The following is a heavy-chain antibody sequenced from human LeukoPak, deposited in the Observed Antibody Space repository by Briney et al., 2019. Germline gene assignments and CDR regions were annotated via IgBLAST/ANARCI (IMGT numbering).Heavy chain of an antibody. D-gene: IGHD5-12*01. V-gene: IGHV3-53*04. CDR3: ARWSGGYDLDYYGMDV. CDR2: IYSGGST. CDR1: GFTVSSNY. Sequence: GGSLRLSCAASGFTVSSNYMSWVRQAPGKGLDWVSVIYSGGSTYYSDSVKGRFTISTHNSKNTLYLQMNSLRAEDTAVYYCARWSGGYDLDYYGMDVWGQGTTVTVSS. J-gene: IGHJ6*02.